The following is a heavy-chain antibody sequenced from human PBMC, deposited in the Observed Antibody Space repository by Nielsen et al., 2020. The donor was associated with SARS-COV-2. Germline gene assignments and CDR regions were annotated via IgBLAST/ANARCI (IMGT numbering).Heavy chain of an antibody. V-gene: IGHV1-69*01. Sequence: WVRQAPGQGLDWMGGIIPIFGTANYAQKFQGRVTITADESTSTAYMELSSLRSEDTAVYYCARCFDSSGYWFDPWGQGTLVTVSS. CDR3: ARCFDSSGYWFDP. D-gene: IGHD3-22*01. J-gene: IGHJ5*02. CDR2: IIPIFGTA.